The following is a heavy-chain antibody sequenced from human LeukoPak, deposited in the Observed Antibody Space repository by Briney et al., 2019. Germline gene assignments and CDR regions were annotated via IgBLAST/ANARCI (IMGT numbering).Heavy chain of an antibody. CDR2: INPNSGGT. D-gene: IGHD3-3*01. CDR3: ARPNSDFWSGYLPH. V-gene: IGHV1-2*02. J-gene: IGHJ4*02. CDR1: GYTFTGYY. Sequence: ASVKVSCKASGYTFTGYYMHWVRQAPGQGLDWMGWINPNSGGTNYAQKFQGRVTMTRDTSISTAYMELSRLRSDDTAVYYCARPNSDFWSGYLPHWGQGTLVTVSS.